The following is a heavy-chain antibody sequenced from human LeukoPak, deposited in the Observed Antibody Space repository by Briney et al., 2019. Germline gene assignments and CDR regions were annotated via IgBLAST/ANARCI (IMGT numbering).Heavy chain of an antibody. D-gene: IGHD1-26*01. CDR2: IKEEGSET. Sequence: GGPLRLSRAASGFTFSILRMLYLRQAPGKGRVWVANIKEEGSETYYANTVKGRFTISRYNAKHSLYMQMNSLRAEDTAVYYCARDLTGIVEPTAYLDYWAQGTLVTVSS. CDR1: GFTFSILR. CDR3: ARDLTGIVEPTAYLDY. V-gene: IGHV3-7*01. J-gene: IGHJ4*02.